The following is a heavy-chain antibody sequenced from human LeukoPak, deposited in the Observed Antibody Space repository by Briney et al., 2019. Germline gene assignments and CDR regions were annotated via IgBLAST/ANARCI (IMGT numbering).Heavy chain of an antibody. CDR2: INAGNGNT. Sequence: ASVKVSCKASGYTFTSYAMHWVRQAPGQRLEWMGWINAGNGNTKYSQKFQGRVTITRVTSASTAYMELSSLRSEDTAVYYCARSRITMIVVGKSFDYWGQGTLVTVSS. V-gene: IGHV1-3*01. J-gene: IGHJ4*02. CDR3: ARSRITMIVVGKSFDY. D-gene: IGHD3-22*01. CDR1: GYTFTSYA.